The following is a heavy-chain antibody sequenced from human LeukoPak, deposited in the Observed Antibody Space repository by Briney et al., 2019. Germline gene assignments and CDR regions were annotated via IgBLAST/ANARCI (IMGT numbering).Heavy chain of an antibody. CDR3: ARDRRDPILGYCSTSCYTSYYYYYMDV. CDR2: ISYDGSNK. J-gene: IGHJ6*03. D-gene: IGHD2-2*02. CDR1: GFTFNDYA. V-gene: IGHV3-30*09. Sequence: GGSLRLSCAASGFTFNDYAMHWVRQAPGKGLEWVAVISYDGSNKYYADSVKGRFAISRDNSKNTLYLQMNSLRGEDTAVYYCARDRRDPILGYCSTSCYTSYYYYYMDVWGKGTTVTVSS.